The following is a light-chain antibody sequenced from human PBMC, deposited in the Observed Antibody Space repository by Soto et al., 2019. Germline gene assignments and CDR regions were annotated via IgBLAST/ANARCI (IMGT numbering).Light chain of an antibody. Sequence: QSALTQPASVSGSPGQSITISCTGTSTDPATYDLVSWYQHHPGKAPQLIIDEIATRPSGVSSRFSGSKAGDTAPLTISGLEAEDADDYCCASDTTSTLVFGGGTKLTVL. CDR2: EIA. J-gene: IGLJ2*01. CDR3: ASDTTSTLV. V-gene: IGLV2-14*02. CDR1: STDPATYDL.